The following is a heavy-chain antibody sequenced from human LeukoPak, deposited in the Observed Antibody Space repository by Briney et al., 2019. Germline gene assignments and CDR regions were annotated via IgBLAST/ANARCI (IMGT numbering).Heavy chain of an antibody. V-gene: IGHV1-18*01. J-gene: IGHJ5*02. Sequence: GASVKVSCKASGYTFTSYGISWVRQAPGQGLEWMGWISAYNGNTNYAQKLQGRVTMTTDTSTSTAYMELRSLRSDDTAVYYCARDSFPYSSSDDWFDPWGQGTLVTVSS. CDR3: ARDSFPYSSSDDWFDP. D-gene: IGHD6-6*01. CDR2: ISAYNGNT. CDR1: GYTFTSYG.